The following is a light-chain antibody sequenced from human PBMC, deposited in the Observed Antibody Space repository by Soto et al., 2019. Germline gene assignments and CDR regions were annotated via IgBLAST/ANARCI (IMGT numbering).Light chain of an antibody. CDR2: GAS. CDR3: QHFNSWPLL. J-gene: IGKJ1*01. Sequence: EIVMTQSPAMLSLSPGERATLSCRASQNVNNRLAWYQQEAGQPPRLLIYGASTRATGIPARFSGSGSGTEFTLTISSLQSEDFAVYYCQHFNSWPLLFGQGTKVEIK. CDR1: QNVNNR. V-gene: IGKV3-15*01.